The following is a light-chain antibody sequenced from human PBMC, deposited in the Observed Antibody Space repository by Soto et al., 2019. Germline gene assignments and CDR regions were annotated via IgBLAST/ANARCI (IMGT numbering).Light chain of an antibody. CDR2: DDD. J-gene: IGLJ2*01. Sequence: QSVLTQPPSVSAAPGQKVSISCSGSISNIRSNYVSWYQQLPGTAPTLLIYDDDKRPSGIPDRFSGSKSGTSATLAITGLQTGDEADYYCGTWQTSLRGHVVFGGGTKVTVL. CDR1: ISNIRSNY. V-gene: IGLV1-51*01. CDR3: GTWQTSLRGHVV.